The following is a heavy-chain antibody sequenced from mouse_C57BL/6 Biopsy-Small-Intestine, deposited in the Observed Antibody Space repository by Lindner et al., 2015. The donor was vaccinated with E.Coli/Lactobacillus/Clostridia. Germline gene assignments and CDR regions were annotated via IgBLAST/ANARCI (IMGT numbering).Heavy chain of an antibody. D-gene: IGHD1-1*01. CDR3: AREGNYYGTNYDFDV. Sequence: VQLQESGPELVKPGASVRLSCKASGYTFTNYDINWVKQRPGQGLEWIGRIYPRDGSSNYNEKFKGKATLTVDTSSSTAYMELHSLTSEDSAVYFCAREGNYYGTNYDFDVWGTGTTVTVSS. V-gene: IGHV1-85*01. J-gene: IGHJ1*03. CDR2: IYPRDGSS. CDR1: GYTFTNYD.